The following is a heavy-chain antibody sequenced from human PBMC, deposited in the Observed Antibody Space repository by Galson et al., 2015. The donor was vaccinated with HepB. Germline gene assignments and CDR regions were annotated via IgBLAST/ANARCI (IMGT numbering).Heavy chain of an antibody. V-gene: IGHV1-58*02. CDR2: IVVGSGKT. D-gene: IGHD3-22*01. CDR3: ATDSSPYYYDTSGNFGYFDL. Sequence: SVKVSCKASGFIFSSSAMQWVRQARGQRLEWIGWIVVGSGKTNYAQKFQERVTITREMSTNTAYMALSSLRSEDTAVYYCATDSSPYYYDTSGNFGYFDLWGRGSLVTVSS. CDR1: GFIFSSSA. J-gene: IGHJ2*01.